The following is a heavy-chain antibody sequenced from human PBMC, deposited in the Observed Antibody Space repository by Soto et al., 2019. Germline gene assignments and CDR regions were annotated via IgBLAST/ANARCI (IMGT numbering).Heavy chain of an antibody. V-gene: IGHV1-18*01. CDR1: GYTFTSYG. Sequence: QVQLVQSGGEVKKPGASVKVSCKASGYTFTSYGLSWVRQAPGQGLEWMGWSSAYNGNTKYAQKLQGRVTMTTDTSTSTAYMGLGTLTSDDTAVYYCAIDPPYLPLPDRLCDYGGQGTLVAVSS. D-gene: IGHD2-21*01. CDR3: AIDPPYLPLPDRLCDY. CDR2: SSAYNGNT. J-gene: IGHJ4*02.